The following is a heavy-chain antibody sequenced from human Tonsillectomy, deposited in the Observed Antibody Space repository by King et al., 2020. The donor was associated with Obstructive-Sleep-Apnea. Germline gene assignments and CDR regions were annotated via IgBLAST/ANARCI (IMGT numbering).Heavy chain of an antibody. D-gene: IGHD2-2*02. CDR2: ISGSGGTT. V-gene: IGHV3-23*04. CDR1: GFTFSSYA. Sequence: VQLVESGGGLVQPGGSLRLSCAASGFTFSSYAMSWVRQAPGKGLEWVSAISGSGGTTYYADSVKGRFTISRDNSKNTLYLQMNSLRAEETAVYYCAKVGGTHCSSTSCYILDFDYWGQGTLVTVSS. J-gene: IGHJ4*02. CDR3: AKVGGTHCSSTSCYILDFDY.